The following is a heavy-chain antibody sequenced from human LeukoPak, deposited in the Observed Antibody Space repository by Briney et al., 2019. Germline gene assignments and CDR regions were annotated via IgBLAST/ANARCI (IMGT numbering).Heavy chain of an antibody. V-gene: IGHV3-21*01. CDR2: ISSSSSYI. CDR1: GFTFSSYS. J-gene: IGHJ5*02. Sequence: GGSLRLSCAASGFTFSSYSMNWVRQAPGKGLEWVSCISSSSSYIYYTDSVKGRFTISRDNAKNSLFLQMNSLRAEDTAVYYCAPRPLYSSGWYGSWGQGTLVTVSS. CDR3: APRPLYSSGWYGS. D-gene: IGHD6-19*01.